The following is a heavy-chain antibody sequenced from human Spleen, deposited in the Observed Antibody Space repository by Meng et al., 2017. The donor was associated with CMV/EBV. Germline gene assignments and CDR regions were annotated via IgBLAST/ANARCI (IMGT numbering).Heavy chain of an antibody. J-gene: IGHJ3*02. CDR1: GYSFTTYW. CDR3: ASNGPQFAFDI. D-gene: IGHD2-8*01. CDR2: IYRGDSDT. Sequence: GGSLRLSCKGSGYSFTTYWIGWVRQRPGKGLEWMGIIYRGDSDTRYSPSFQGQVTISADKSISTAYLQWSSLKASDTAMYYCASNGPQFAFDIWGQGTMVTVSS. V-gene: IGHV5-51*01.